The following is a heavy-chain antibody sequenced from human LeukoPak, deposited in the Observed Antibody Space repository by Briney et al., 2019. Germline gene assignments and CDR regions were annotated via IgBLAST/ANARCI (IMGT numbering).Heavy chain of an antibody. V-gene: IGHV3-33*01. J-gene: IGHJ4*02. CDR2: IWYDGSNK. CDR3: ARDQGGYDYYFDY. CDR1: GFTFSSYG. D-gene: IGHD5-12*01. Sequence: PGGSLRLSCAASGFTFSSYGMHWVRQAPGKGLEWVAVIWYDGSNKYYADSVKGRFTISRDNSKNTLYLQMNSLRAEDTAVYYCARDQGGYDYYFDYWGQGTLVTVSS.